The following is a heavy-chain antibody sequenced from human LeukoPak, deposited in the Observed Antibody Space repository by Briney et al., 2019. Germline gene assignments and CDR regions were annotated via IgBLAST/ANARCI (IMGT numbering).Heavy chain of an antibody. CDR3: ARDALTATGYIDP. J-gene: IGHJ5*02. D-gene: IGHD2-21*02. Sequence: GGSLRLSCAASGFIFSDYYMHWVRQTPGKGLVWLSRISSDGTTIVYADSVRGRFTASRDNAKSTLYLQMNSLRAEDTGVYYCARDALTATGYIDPWGQGTLVTVSS. CDR2: ISSDGTTI. CDR1: GFIFSDYY. V-gene: IGHV3-74*01.